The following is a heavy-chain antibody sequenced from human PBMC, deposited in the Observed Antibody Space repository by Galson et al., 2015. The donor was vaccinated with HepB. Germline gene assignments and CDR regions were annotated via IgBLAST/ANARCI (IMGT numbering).Heavy chain of an antibody. J-gene: IGHJ5*02. CDR3: ARSMVRGVIRFDP. CDR2: INPNAGGT. D-gene: IGHD3-10*01. CDR1: GYIFTGYN. V-gene: IGHV1-2*02. Sequence: SVKVSCKASGYIFTGYNIHWVRQAPGQGLEWMGWINPNAGGTSYAQKFQGRVTMTRDTSISTAYMELSRLRSDDTAVYFCARSMVRGVIRFDPWGQGTLVTVSS.